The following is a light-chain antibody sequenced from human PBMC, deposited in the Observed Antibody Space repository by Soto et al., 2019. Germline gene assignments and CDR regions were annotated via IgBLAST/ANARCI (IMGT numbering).Light chain of an antibody. CDR3: QQYGSSLSIT. Sequence: EIVLTQSPGTLSLSPGERATLSCRASQSVSSNYVAWYQQKPGQAPRLLIHGASRRATGIPDRFSGSGSGTDVTLTISRLEPEDFAVYYCQQYGSSLSITFGQGTRLEIK. V-gene: IGKV3-20*01. CDR1: QSVSSNY. CDR2: GAS. J-gene: IGKJ5*01.